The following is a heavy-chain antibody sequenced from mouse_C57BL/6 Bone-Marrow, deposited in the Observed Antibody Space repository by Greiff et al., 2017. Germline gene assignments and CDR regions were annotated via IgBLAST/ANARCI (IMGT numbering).Heavy chain of an antibody. J-gene: IGHJ2*01. CDR2: IDPSDSYT. Sequence: VQLQQPGAELVRPGTSVKLSCKASGYTFTSYWMHWVKQRPGQGLEWIGVIDPSDSYTNYNQKFKGKATLTVDTSSSTAYMQLSSLTSEDSAVYYCARQLRLPYYFDYWGQGTTLTVYS. D-gene: IGHD3-2*02. CDR3: ARQLRLPYYFDY. V-gene: IGHV1-59*01. CDR1: GYTFTSYW.